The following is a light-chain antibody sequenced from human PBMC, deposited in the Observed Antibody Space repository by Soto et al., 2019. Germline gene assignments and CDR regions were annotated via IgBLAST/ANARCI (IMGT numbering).Light chain of an antibody. CDR2: SAS. Sequence: IQLTQSPSSLSASVGDRVTLTCRASQDINKFLAWFQQTPGKAPKLLVYSASTLHSGVPSRFSGSGSGTDFALTISSLQPEDIATYYWQQLKTYPYTFGQGTRLDIK. CDR1: QDINKF. V-gene: IGKV1-9*01. J-gene: IGKJ2*01. CDR3: QQLKTYPYT.